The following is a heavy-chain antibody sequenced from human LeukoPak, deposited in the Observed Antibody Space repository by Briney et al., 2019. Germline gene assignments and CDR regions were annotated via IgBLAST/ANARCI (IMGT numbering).Heavy chain of an antibody. V-gene: IGHV4-39*07. D-gene: IGHD6-19*01. Sequence: KPSETLSLTCTVSGGSISSSSYYWGWIRQPPGKGLEWIGTIYYSGSTYYNPSLKSRVTISIDTSKNQFSLKLSSVTAADTAVYYCARDQGSGWYRIGNFDYWGQGTLVTVSS. CDR3: ARDQGSGWYRIGNFDY. CDR2: IYYSGST. CDR1: GGSISSSSYY. J-gene: IGHJ4*02.